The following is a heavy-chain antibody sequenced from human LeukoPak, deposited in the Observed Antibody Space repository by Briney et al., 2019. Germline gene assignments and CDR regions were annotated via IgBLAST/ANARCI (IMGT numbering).Heavy chain of an antibody. D-gene: IGHD3-10*01. Sequence: ASVKVSCKASGGTFNSYAISWVRQAPGQGLEWMGGIIPIFGTANYAQKFQGRVTITADESTSTAYMELSSLRSEDTAVYYCARTLLLWFGGPFDYWGQGTLVTVSS. V-gene: IGHV1-69*13. J-gene: IGHJ4*02. CDR3: ARTLLLWFGGPFDY. CDR2: IIPIFGTA. CDR1: GGTFNSYA.